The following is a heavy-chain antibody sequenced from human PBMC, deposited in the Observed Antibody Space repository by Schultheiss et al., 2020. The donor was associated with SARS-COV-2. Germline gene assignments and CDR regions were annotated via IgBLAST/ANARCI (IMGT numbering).Heavy chain of an antibody. CDR2: INHSGST. Sequence: SETLSLTCAVYGGSFSGYYWGWIRQPPGKGLEWIGEINHSGSTNYNPSLKSRVTISVDTSKNQFSLKLSSVTAADTAVYYCARGVRHSAADYWGQGTLVTVSS. CDR3: ARGVRHSAADY. V-gene: IGHV4-34*01. CDR1: GGSFSGYY. J-gene: IGHJ4*02.